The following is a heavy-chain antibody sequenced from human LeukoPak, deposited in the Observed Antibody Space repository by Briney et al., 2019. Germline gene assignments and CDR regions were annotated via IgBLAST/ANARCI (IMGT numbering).Heavy chain of an antibody. CDR2: INHSGST. CDR3: ARLSKLRYFDWAGGFRAFDI. Sequence: PSETLSLTCAVYGGSSSGYYWSWIRQPPGKGLEWIGEINHSGSTNYNPSLKSRVTISVDTSKNQFSLKLSSVTAADTAVYYCARLSKLRYFDWAGGFRAFDIWGQGTMVTVSS. V-gene: IGHV4-34*01. CDR1: GGSSSGYY. D-gene: IGHD3-9*01. J-gene: IGHJ3*02.